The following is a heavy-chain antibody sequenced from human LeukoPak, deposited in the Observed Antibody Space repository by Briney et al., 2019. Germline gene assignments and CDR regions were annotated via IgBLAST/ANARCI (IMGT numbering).Heavy chain of an antibody. CDR3: ARDNGYRFDY. CDR2: INTFGTSA. Sequence: PGGSLRLSCAVSGFTFSSYWMNGVRQVPGKGLVWVSHINTFGTSATYADSVKGRFTISRDNAKNTLYLQMNSLRVEDTAVYYCARDNGYRFDYWGQGTLVTVSS. J-gene: IGHJ4*02. V-gene: IGHV3-74*01. CDR1: GFTFSSYW. D-gene: IGHD5-24*01.